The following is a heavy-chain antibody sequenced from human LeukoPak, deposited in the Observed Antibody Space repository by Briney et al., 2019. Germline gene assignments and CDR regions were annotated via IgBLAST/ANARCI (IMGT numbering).Heavy chain of an antibody. CDR2: ISSASTTI. J-gene: IGHJ3*01. V-gene: IGHV3-48*01. CDR1: GFTFSYYS. D-gene: IGHD3-22*01. CDR3: ARGVNYDSADAFDF. Sequence: GGSLRLSCAASGFTFSYYSMNWVRQAPGKGLEWVSHISSASTTIYYADSVRGRFTISRDNAKNSLYVQMNSLRAEDTAVYYCARGVNYDSADAFDFWGQGTVVTVSS.